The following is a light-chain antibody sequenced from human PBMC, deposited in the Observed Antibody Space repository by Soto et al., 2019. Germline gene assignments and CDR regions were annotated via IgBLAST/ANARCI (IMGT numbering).Light chain of an antibody. CDR2: GAS. CDR1: PSISTF. Sequence: DIQMTQSPSSLSASIGDILTITCRASPSISTFLNWYQQKPGKAPKLLIYGASTLQNGVPSRFSGSGSATDYTLTISGLQPEDFATYYCQQSFITPPITFGGGTKVEMK. J-gene: IGKJ4*01. V-gene: IGKV1-39*01. CDR3: QQSFITPPIT.